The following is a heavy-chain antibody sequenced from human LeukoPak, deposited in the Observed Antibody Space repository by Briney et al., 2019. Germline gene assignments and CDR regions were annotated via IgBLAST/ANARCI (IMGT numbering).Heavy chain of an antibody. CDR2: IYYSGST. CDR1: GGSISSSSYY. Sequence: SETLSLTCTVSGGSISSSSYYWGWIRQPPGKGLEWIGYIYYSGSTNYNPSLKSRVTISVDTSKNQFSLKLSSVTAADTTVYYCARMGVMATTNDYWGQGTLVTVSS. CDR3: ARMGVMATTNDY. J-gene: IGHJ4*02. V-gene: IGHV4-61*05. D-gene: IGHD5-24*01.